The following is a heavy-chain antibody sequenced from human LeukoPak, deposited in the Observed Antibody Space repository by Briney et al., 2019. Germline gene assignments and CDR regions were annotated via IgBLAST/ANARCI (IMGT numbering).Heavy chain of an antibody. J-gene: IGHJ4*02. CDR1: GGSISSYY. CDR3: ARAWATDYFDY. Sequence: SETLSLTCTVSGGSISSYYWSWIRQPPGKGLEWIGYMYYSGAINYNPSLESRVTISVDTSKSQFSLKLSSVTAADTAMYYCARAWATDYFDYWGQGTLVTVSS. V-gene: IGHV4-59*01. CDR2: MYYSGAI.